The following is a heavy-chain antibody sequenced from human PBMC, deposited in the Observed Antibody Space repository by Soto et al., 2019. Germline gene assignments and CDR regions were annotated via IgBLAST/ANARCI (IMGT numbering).Heavy chain of an antibody. V-gene: IGHV4-30-2*01. CDR3: ARGAVAGEFDY. CDR1: GGSISSGGYS. D-gene: IGHD6-19*01. Sequence: SETLSLTCAVSGGSISSGGYSWSWIRQPPGKGLEWIGYIYHSGSTYYNPSLKSRVTVSVDRSKNQFSLKLSSVTAADTAVYYCARGAVAGEFDYWGQGTLVTVSS. CDR2: IYHSGST. J-gene: IGHJ4*02.